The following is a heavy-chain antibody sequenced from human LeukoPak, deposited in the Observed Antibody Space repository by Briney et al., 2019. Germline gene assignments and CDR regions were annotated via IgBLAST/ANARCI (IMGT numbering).Heavy chain of an antibody. J-gene: IGHJ4*02. CDR2: IYHSWST. D-gene: IGHD2-15*01. CDR3: ARDFRVCSSGSCYSGPFYY. V-gene: IGHV4-38-2*02. Sequence: SSETLSLTCTVSGYSISSDYFWGWIRQSPGKGLEWIGSIYHSWSTYFNPSLKSRVTISVDTSKNQFSLKLSSVTAADTAVYYCARDFRVCSSGSCYSGPFYYWGQGTLVTVSS. CDR1: GYSISSDYF.